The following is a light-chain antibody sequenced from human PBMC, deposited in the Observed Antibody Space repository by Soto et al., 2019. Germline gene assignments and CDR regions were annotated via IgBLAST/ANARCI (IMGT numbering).Light chain of an antibody. CDR2: DVS. CDR1: SSDVGNYIY. V-gene: IGLV2-11*01. J-gene: IGLJ2*01. Sequence: QSVLTQPRSVSGSPGQSVTISCTGTSSDVGNYIYVSWYQQHPGKAPKLMIYDVSKRPPGVPDRFSGSKSGNTASLTISGLQAEDEADYYCCSYVGSYSLVFGGGTKVTVL. CDR3: CSYVGSYSLV.